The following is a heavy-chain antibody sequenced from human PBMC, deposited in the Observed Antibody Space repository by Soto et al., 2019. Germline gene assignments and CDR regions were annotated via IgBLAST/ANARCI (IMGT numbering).Heavy chain of an antibody. J-gene: IGHJ6*02. Sequence: QMQLVQSGPEVKKPGTSVKVSCKASGFSCTSSAMQWVRQARGQRLEWIGWIVVGSGNTNYGQKFQERVTITRDMSTVTAYVELCSLRSEDTAVYYCAAEPLGFRYHYGMDVWGQGTTVTVSS. CDR1: GFSCTSSA. D-gene: IGHD3-10*01. V-gene: IGHV1-58*02. CDR3: AAEPLGFRYHYGMDV. CDR2: IVVGSGNT.